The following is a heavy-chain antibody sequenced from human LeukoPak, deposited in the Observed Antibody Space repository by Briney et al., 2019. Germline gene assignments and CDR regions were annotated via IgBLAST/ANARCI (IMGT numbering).Heavy chain of an antibody. CDR1: GFTFSSYA. V-gene: IGHV3-30*02. J-gene: IGHJ6*03. D-gene: IGHD3-10*01. CDR3: AKSANYYGSGSYPKYYYYMDV. Sequence: PGGSLRLSCAASGFTFSSYAMSWVRQAPGKGLEWVAFIRNDGSNKYYADSVKGRFTISRDNSKNTLYLQMNSLRAEDTAVYYCAKSANYYGSGSYPKYYYYMDVWGKGTTVTVSS. CDR2: IRNDGSNK.